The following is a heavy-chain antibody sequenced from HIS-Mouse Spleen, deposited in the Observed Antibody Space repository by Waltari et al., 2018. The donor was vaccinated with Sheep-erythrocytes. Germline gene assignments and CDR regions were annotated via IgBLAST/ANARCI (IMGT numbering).Heavy chain of an antibody. Sequence: QVQLVESGGGVVQPGRSLRLSCAASGFTFSSYAMHWVRQAPGKGMEWVEVISYDGSNKYYADSVKGRFTISRDNSKNTLYLQMNSLRAEDTAVYYCARSGGSYYSGDYFDYWGQGTLVTVSS. CDR3: ARSGGSYYSGDYFDY. J-gene: IGHJ4*02. D-gene: IGHD1-26*01. CDR1: GFTFSSYA. CDR2: ISYDGSNK. V-gene: IGHV3-30*04.